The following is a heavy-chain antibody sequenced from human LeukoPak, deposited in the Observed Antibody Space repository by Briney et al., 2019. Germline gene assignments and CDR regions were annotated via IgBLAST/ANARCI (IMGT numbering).Heavy chain of an antibody. J-gene: IGHJ5*02. CDR3: ARVGFNWFDP. D-gene: IGHD2-15*01. CDR2: IYHSGST. CDR1: GGSISSGGYS. Sequence: SETLSLTCAVSGGSISSGGYSWSWIRQPPGKGLEWIGYIYHSGSTYYNPSLKSRVTISVDRSKNQFPLKLSSVTAADTAVYYCARVGFNWFDPWGQGTLVTVSS. V-gene: IGHV4-30-2*01.